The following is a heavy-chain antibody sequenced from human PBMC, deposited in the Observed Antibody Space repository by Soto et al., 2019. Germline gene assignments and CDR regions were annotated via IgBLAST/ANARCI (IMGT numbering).Heavy chain of an antibody. J-gene: IGHJ6*02. CDR3: ARKAGYYYGMDF. V-gene: IGHV5-10-1*01. CDR1: GYNSTNYW. CDR2: IDPSDSYT. Sequence: EVQMVQSGAEVRKPGESLKISCKGSGYNSTNYWISWVRQMPGKGLEWMGRIDPSDSYTNYSPSFQGHVTISADKSIITAYLHWSSLKASDSAMYYCARKAGYYYGMDFWGQGTTVTVSS.